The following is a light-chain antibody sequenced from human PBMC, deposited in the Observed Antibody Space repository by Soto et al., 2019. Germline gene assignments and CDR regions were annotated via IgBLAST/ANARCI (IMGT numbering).Light chain of an antibody. V-gene: IGKV1-39*01. CDR3: QQSYSTLVT. CDR2: AAS. J-gene: IGKJ2*01. Sequence: DIQMTQSPSSLSASVGNRVTITCRASQSISSYLNWYQQKPGKAPKLLIYAASSLQSGVPSRFSGSGSRTDFTLTISRLQPEDFATYYRQQSYSTLVTFGQGTKLEIK. CDR1: QSISSY.